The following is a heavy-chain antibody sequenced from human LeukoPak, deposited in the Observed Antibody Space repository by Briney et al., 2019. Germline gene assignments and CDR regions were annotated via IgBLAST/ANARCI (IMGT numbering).Heavy chain of an antibody. CDR1: GFFFSNYW. V-gene: IGHV3-7*04. CDR3: ARDRCSSTSCFIDY. D-gene: IGHD2-2*01. CDR2: IKQDGSDR. Sequence: GGSLRLSCAASGFFFSNYWMSWVRLAPGKGLEWVANIKQDGSDRYFVDSVKGRFTISRDNAKNSLYLQMNSLRAEDRAVYYCARDRCSSTSCFIDYWGQGTLVTVSS. J-gene: IGHJ4*02.